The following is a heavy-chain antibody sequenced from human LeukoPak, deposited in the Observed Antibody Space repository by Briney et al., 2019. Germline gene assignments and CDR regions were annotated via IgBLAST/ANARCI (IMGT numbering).Heavy chain of an antibody. CDR1: GYTFTGYY. CDR3: AREAPYCSGGSCYNAFDI. Sequence: ASVKVSCKASGYTFTGYYMHWVRQAPGQGLEWMGWINPNSGGTNYAQKFQGRVTMTRDTSISTAYMELSRLRSDDTAVYYCAREAPYCSGGSCYNAFDIWGQGTMVTVSS. CDR2: INPNSGGT. D-gene: IGHD2-15*01. J-gene: IGHJ3*02. V-gene: IGHV1-2*02.